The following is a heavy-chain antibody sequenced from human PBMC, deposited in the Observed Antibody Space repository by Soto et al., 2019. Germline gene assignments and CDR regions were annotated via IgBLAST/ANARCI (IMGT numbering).Heavy chain of an antibody. D-gene: IGHD5-12*01. Sequence: PSETLSLTCTVSGGSISSYYWSWIRQPPGKGLEWIGYIYYSGSTNYNPSLKSRVTISVDTSKNQFSLKLSSVTAADTFVYFCARSRSGYDSDAFDIWGQGTMVTVSS. CDR1: GGSISSYY. CDR3: ARSRSGYDSDAFDI. CDR2: IYYSGST. V-gene: IGHV4-59*01. J-gene: IGHJ3*02.